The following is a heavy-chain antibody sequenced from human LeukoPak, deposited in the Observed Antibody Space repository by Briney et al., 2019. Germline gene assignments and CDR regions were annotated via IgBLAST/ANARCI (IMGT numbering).Heavy chain of an antibody. CDR3: AKDYVGYYDSSGSLDY. D-gene: IGHD3-22*01. Sequence: GGSLRLSCAASGFTFSSYAMSWVRQAPGKGLEWVSAISGSGGSTYYADSVKGRFTISRDNSKNTLYLQMNSLRAEDTAVYYCAKDYVGYYDSSGSLDYWGQGTLVTVPS. CDR2: ISGSGGST. CDR1: GFTFSSYA. J-gene: IGHJ4*02. V-gene: IGHV3-23*01.